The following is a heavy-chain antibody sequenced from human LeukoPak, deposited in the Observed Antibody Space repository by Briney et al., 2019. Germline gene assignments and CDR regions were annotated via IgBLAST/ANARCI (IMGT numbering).Heavy chain of an antibody. J-gene: IGHJ4*02. CDR2: IYHSGST. V-gene: IGHV4-30-2*01. Sequence: SETLSLTCTVSGGSISSGGYYWSWIRQPPGKGLEWIGYIYHSGSTYYNPSLKSRVTISVDRSKNQFSLKLSSVTAADTAVYYCARVLTGNSGYFDYWGQGTLVTVSS. CDR3: ARVLTGNSGYFDY. D-gene: IGHD3-9*01. CDR1: GGSISSGGYY.